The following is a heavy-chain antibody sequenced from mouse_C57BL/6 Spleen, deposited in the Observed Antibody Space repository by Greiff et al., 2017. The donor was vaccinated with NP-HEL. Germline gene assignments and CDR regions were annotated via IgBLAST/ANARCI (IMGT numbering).Heavy chain of an antibody. J-gene: IGHJ1*03. Sequence: QVQLQQPGAELVKPGASVKLSCKASGYTFTSYWMHWVKQRPGRGLEWIGRIDPTSGGTKYNEKFKSKATLTVDKPSSTAYMQLSSLTSEDSAVYYCARGLITTVVDNWYFDVWGTGTTVTVSS. CDR1: GYTFTSYW. V-gene: IGHV1-72*01. CDR3: ARGLITTVVDNWYFDV. D-gene: IGHD1-1*01. CDR2: IDPTSGGT.